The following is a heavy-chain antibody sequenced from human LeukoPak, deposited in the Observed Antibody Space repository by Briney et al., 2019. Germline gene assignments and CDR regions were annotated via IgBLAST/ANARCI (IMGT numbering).Heavy chain of an antibody. J-gene: IGHJ4*02. CDR3: ARDRVEMATIAHFGY. CDR1: GFTFSSYW. Sequence: GGSLRLSCAASGFTFSSYWMSWVRQAPGKGLEWVANIKQDGSEKYYVDSVKGRFTISRDNAKNSLYLQMNSLRAEDTAVYYCARDRVEMATIAHFGYWGQGTLVTVSS. CDR2: IKQDGSEK. D-gene: IGHD5-24*01. V-gene: IGHV3-7*01.